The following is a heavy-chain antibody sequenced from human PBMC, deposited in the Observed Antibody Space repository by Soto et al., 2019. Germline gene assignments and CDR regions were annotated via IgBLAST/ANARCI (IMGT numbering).Heavy chain of an antibody. CDR1: GVTMSYGGYY. D-gene: IGHD3-22*01. Sequence: SETLSLTCSVSGVTMSYGGYYWSWIRQPPGKGLEWIGYIYYSGSTNYNPSLKSRVTISVDTSKNQFSLKLSSVTAADTAVYYCARKYYYDSSGVFDYWGQGTLVTVSS. CDR2: IYYSGST. J-gene: IGHJ4*02. V-gene: IGHV4-61*08. CDR3: ARKYYYDSSGVFDY.